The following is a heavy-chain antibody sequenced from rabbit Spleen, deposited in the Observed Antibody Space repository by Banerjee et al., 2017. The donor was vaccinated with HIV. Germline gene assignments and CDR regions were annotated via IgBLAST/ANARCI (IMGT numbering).Heavy chain of an antibody. CDR2: MHTVYGGT. CDR3: ARDTGSSFSTYGMDL. CDR1: GFTISGYW. D-gene: IGHD8-1*01. Sequence: QEQVEESGGRLVQPGGSLTLSCKAFGFTISGYWMNWVRQAPGKGLEWIGCMHTVYGGTWYASWAKGRFTISKTSSTTVTLQMTSLTVADTATYFCARDTGSSFSTYGMDLWGQGTLVTVS. J-gene: IGHJ6*01. V-gene: IGHV1S45*01.